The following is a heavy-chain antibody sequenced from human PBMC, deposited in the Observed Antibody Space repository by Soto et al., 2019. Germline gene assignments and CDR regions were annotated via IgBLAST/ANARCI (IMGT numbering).Heavy chain of an antibody. V-gene: IGHV1-69*13. D-gene: IGHD2-15*01. CDR3: ARDPVVVAATPRDGMDV. CDR2: IIPIFGTA. CDR1: GGTFSSYA. J-gene: IGHJ6*02. Sequence: ASVKVSCKASGGTFSSYAISWVRQVPGQGLEWMGGIIPIFGTANYAQKFQGRVTITADESTSTAYMELSSLRSEDTAVYYCARDPVVVAATPRDGMDVWGQGTTVTVSS.